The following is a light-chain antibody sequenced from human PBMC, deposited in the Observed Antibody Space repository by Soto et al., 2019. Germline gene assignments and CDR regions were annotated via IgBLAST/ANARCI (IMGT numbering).Light chain of an antibody. CDR2: DAS. Sequence: EVVFTHSPATLSFSPGERATLSCRASQSVTNYLAWYQQKPGQAPRLLIYDASNRATGIPARFSGSGSGTDFTLTISSLEPEDFAVYYCQQRTSWPPTFGQGTRLEIK. CDR1: QSVTNY. J-gene: IGKJ5*01. V-gene: IGKV3-11*01. CDR3: QQRTSWPPT.